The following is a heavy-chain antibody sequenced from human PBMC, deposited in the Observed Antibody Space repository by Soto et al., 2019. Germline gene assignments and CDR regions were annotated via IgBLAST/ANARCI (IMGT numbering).Heavy chain of an antibody. Sequence: PSETLSLTCAVYGGSSSGWYWTWIRQSPVKGLEWIGEISSGSTNYNPSLKGRVTISADMSKNQFSLKLTSVTAADTAIYYCARGPYSRGVGATNPSNWGQGTQVTVSS. CDR2: ISSGST. CDR1: GGSSSGWY. V-gene: IGHV4-34*01. D-gene: IGHD1-26*01. CDR3: ARGPYSRGVGATNPSN. J-gene: IGHJ4*02.